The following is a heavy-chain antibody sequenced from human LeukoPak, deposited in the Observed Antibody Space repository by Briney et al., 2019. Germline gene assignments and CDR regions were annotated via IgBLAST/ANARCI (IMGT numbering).Heavy chain of an antibody. D-gene: IGHD3-3*01. V-gene: IGHV4-34*01. CDR2: INHSGST. CDR1: GGSFSGYY. CDR3: ARVTEIRIFGVVSRWFDP. Sequence: SETLSLTCAVYGGSFSGYYWSWIRQPPGKGLEWIGEINHSGSTNYNPSLKSRVTISVDTSKNQFSLKLSSVTAADTAVYYCARVTEIRIFGVVSRWFDPWGQGTLVTVSS. J-gene: IGHJ5*02.